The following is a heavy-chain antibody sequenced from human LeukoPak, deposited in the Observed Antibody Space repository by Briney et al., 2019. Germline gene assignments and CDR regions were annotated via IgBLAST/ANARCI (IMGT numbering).Heavy chain of an antibody. V-gene: IGHV3-7*04. CDR2: IKTDGSEQ. CDR3: AREYCSGGTCYLPGY. D-gene: IGHD2-15*01. CDR1: GFTFSSFS. J-gene: IGHJ4*02. Sequence: SGGSLRLSCAASGFTFSSFSMNWVRQAPGKGLEWLANIKTDGSEQYYVDSVKGRFTISRDNAMNSLYLQMNSLRADDTAVYYCAREYCSGGTCYLPGYWGQGTLVTVSS.